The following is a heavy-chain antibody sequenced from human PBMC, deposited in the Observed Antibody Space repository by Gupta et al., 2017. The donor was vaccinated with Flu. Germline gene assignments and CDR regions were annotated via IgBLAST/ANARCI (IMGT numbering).Heavy chain of an antibody. V-gene: IGHV4-34*01. CDR3: ARGRDGVTGTVLTFDY. D-gene: IGHD1-1*01. J-gene: IGHJ4*02. CDR2: INHGGST. CDR1: AGSFSGYN. Sequence: QVQLQQWGAGPLKPSEPLSLTCAVYAGSFSGYNWSWIRQPPGKGLEWIWEINHGGSTNDNPSLKSRVTISVDTSKSQFSLKLSSVTAADTAVYYCARGRDGVTGTVLTFDYWGQGTLVTVSS.